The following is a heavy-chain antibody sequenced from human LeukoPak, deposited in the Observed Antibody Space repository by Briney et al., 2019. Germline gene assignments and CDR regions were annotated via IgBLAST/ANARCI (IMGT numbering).Heavy chain of an antibody. V-gene: IGHV4-38-2*02. CDR3: ARDKHTRSPTMDFDY. CDR2: IYHSGST. J-gene: IGHJ4*02. CDR1: GYSISSGYY. D-gene: IGHD2-2*01. Sequence: SETLSLTCTVSGYSISSGYYWGWIRQPPGKGLEWIGSIYHSGSTYYNPSLKSRVTISVDTSKNQFSLKLSSVTAADTAVYYCARDKHTRSPTMDFDYWGQGTLVTVSS.